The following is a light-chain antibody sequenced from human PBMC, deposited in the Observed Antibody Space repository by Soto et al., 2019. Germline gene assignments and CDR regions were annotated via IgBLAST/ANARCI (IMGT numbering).Light chain of an antibody. Sequence: IVLIQSPATLSVSPGERATLSCRASQSISNYLIWYQQKPGQAPRLLIYDVSNRATDIPARFSGSGSGTDFTLTISSLEPEDFAVYYCQQRSNSPRTFGQGTKVEIK. CDR1: QSISNY. J-gene: IGKJ1*01. CDR2: DVS. V-gene: IGKV3-11*01. CDR3: QQRSNSPRT.